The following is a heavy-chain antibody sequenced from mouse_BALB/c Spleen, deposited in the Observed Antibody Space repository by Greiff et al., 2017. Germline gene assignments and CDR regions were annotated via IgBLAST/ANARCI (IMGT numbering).Heavy chain of an antibody. CDR2: INPSNGRT. CDR1: GYTFTSYW. CDR3: AWGAVFDY. Sequence: QVQLKQSGAELVKPGASVKLSCKASGYTFTSYWMHWVKQRPGQGLEWIGEINPSNGRTNYNEKFKSKATLTVDKSSSTAYMQLSSLTSEDSAVYYCAWGAVFDYWGQGTTLTVSS. V-gene: IGHV1S81*02. D-gene: IGHD4-1*01. J-gene: IGHJ2*01.